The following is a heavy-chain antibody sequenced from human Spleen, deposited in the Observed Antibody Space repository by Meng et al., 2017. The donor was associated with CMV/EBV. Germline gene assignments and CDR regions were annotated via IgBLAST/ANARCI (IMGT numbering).Heavy chain of an antibody. CDR1: TFRGSA. J-gene: IGHJ4*02. V-gene: IGHV1-69*05. CDR3: ARGPSITVGGVIIWPLED. CDR2: ITPGFETA. D-gene: IGHD3-16*02. Sequence: TFRGSALRWVRQAPGQGLEWMGGITPGFETADYAQKFRDRVTITTDDSATTAYMEMSSLGSEDTAVYFCARGPSITVGGVIIWPLEDWGQGTLVTVSS.